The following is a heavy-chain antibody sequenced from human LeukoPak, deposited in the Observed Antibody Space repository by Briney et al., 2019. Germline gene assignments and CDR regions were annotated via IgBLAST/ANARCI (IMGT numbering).Heavy chain of an antibody. V-gene: IGHV3-15*01. CDR2: IKAKIDGGTA. Sequence: GGSLRLSCAASGFTFYNAWMSWVRQAPGKGLDWVGRIKAKIDGGTADYAASVKGRFTMSRDDSKNTLYLQMNSLKTEDTAVYYCMTVGYYRASGGYWGVWGKGTTVTVSS. CDR1: GFTFYNAW. J-gene: IGHJ6*04. D-gene: IGHD3-10*01. CDR3: MTVGYYRASGGYWGV.